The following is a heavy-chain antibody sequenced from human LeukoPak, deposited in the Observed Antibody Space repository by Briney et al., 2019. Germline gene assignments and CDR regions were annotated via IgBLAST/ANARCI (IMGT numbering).Heavy chain of an antibody. D-gene: IGHD3-22*01. CDR3: ARDTGWLLLRGVIDY. Sequence: PSETLSLTCTVSGYSIRSGYYWGWIRQPPGKGLDWVGRIYHSGSTYYNPSLKSRVIISVDTYKNQFSLKLSSVTAADTAVYYCARDTGWLLLRGVIDYWGQGTLVTVSS. V-gene: IGHV4-38-2*02. CDR1: GYSIRSGYY. CDR2: IYHSGST. J-gene: IGHJ4*02.